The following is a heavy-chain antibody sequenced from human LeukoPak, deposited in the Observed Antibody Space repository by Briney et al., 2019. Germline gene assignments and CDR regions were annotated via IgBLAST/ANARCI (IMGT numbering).Heavy chain of an antibody. D-gene: IGHD6-19*01. V-gene: IGHV3-30-3*01. CDR2: ISYDGSNK. CDR3: ARDWVGPVAGNFDY. CDR1: GFTFSSYA. J-gene: IGHJ4*02. Sequence: QPGRSLRLSCAASGFTFSSYAMHWVRQAPGKGLEWVAVISYDGSNKYYADSVKGRFTISRDNSKNTLYLQMNSLRAEDTAVYYCARDWVGPVAGNFDYWGQGTLVTVSS.